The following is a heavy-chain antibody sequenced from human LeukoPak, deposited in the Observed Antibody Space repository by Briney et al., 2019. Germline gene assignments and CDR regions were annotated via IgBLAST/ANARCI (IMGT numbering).Heavy chain of an antibody. J-gene: IGHJ5*02. D-gene: IGHD6-13*01. V-gene: IGHV4-59*08. CDR2: ISYSGIT. CDR3: AGDIAALNIPGSRLDP. Sequence: SETLSLTCTVSGGSISGDFWSWIRQSPGKGLEWIGYISYSGITNYNPSLKSRVTISVDTSKNQFSLRLRSVTAADTAVYFCAGDIAALNIPGSRLDPWGQGTLLTVSS. CDR1: GGSISGDF.